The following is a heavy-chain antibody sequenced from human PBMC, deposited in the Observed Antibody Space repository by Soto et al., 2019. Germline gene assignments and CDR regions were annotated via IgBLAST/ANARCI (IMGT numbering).Heavy chain of an antibody. CDR2: ISYDGSNK. CDR3: ARDGGAPTGFDY. V-gene: IGHV3-30-3*01. Sequence: PGGSLRLACAASGFTFSSYAMHWVRQAPGKGLEWVAVISYDGSNKYYADCVKGRFTISRDNSKNTLYLQMNSLRAEDTAVYYCARDGGAPTGFDYWGQGTLVTVSS. J-gene: IGHJ4*02. D-gene: IGHD1-26*01. CDR1: GFTFSSYA.